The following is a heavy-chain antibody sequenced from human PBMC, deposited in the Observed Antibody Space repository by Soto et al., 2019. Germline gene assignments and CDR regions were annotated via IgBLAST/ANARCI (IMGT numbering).Heavy chain of an antibody. CDR1: GYTFTSYG. CDR2: ISAYNGNT. CDR3: ARRVNDILTGYRYYFDY. V-gene: IGHV1-18*04. Sequence: VASVKVSCKASGYTFTSYGISWVRQAPGQGLEWMGWISAYNGNTNYAQKLQGRVTMTTDTSTSTAYMELRSLRSDDTAVYYCARRVNDILTGYRYYFDYWGQGTLVTVSS. D-gene: IGHD3-9*01. J-gene: IGHJ4*02.